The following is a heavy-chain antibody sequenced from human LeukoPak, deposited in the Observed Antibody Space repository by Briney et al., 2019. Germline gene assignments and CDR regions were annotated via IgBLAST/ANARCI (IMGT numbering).Heavy chain of an antibody. CDR2: IRSKANSYAT. CDR3: NSLLAGMSENY. V-gene: IGHV3-73*01. CDR1: GFTFSGSA. J-gene: IGHJ4*02. D-gene: IGHD1-14*01. Sequence: GGSLRLSCAASGFTFSGSAMHWVRQASGKGLEWVGRIRSKANSYATAYAASVKDRFTISRDDSENTAYLQMNSLKTEDTAVYYCNSLLAGMSENYWGQGTLVIVSS.